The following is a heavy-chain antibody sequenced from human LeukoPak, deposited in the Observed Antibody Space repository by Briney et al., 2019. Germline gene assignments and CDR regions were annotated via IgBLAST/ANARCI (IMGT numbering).Heavy chain of an antibody. Sequence: GGSLRLSCAASGFTFSSYAMSWVRRAPGKGLEWVAVISYDGSNKYYADSVKGRFTISRDNSKNTLYLQMNSLRAEDTAVYYCAKDQDPHPALDYWGQGTLVTVSS. J-gene: IGHJ4*02. CDR1: GFTFSSYA. V-gene: IGHV3-30*18. CDR3: AKDQDPHPALDY. CDR2: ISYDGSNK.